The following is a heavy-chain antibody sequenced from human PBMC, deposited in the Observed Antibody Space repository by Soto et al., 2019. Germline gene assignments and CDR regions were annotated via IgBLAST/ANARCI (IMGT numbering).Heavy chain of an antibody. V-gene: IGHV4-59*01. J-gene: IGHJ5*02. CDR2: IYYSGST. D-gene: IGHD2-15*01. Sequence: SETLSLTCTVSGGSISSYYWSWIRQPPGKGLEWIGYIYYSGSTNYSPSLKSRVTISVDTSKNQFSLKLSSVTAADTAVYYCAREGHCSGGSCYNWFDPWGQGTLVTVSS. CDR1: GGSISSYY. CDR3: AREGHCSGGSCYNWFDP.